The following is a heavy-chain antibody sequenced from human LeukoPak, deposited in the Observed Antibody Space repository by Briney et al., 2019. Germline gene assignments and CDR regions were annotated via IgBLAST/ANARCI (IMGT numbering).Heavy chain of an antibody. J-gene: IGHJ4*02. Sequence: GGSLSLSCAASGFTFSSYWMSWVRQAPGKGLEWVANIKQDGSEKYYVDSVKGRFTISRDNAKNTLYLQMNSLRAEDTAVYYCARGARYYPIDYWGQGTRVTVSS. CDR1: GFTFSSYW. CDR2: IKQDGSEK. V-gene: IGHV3-7*04. CDR3: ARGARYYPIDY. D-gene: IGHD3-22*01.